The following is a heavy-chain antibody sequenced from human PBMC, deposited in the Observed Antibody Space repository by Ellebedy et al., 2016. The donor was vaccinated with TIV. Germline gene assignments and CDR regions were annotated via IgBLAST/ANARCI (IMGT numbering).Heavy chain of an antibody. CDR1: GFTFSSYG. V-gene: IGHV3-33*03. D-gene: IGHD3-3*01. CDR2: IWYDGSNE. Sequence: PGGSLRLSCVVSGFTFSSYGMHWVRQAPGKGLEWVAVIWYDGSNEYYADSVKGRFTISRENAKNALFLQMDGLRVDDSAVYYCVGFGVFNLWGQGAPVTVSS. J-gene: IGHJ5*02. CDR3: VGFGVFNL.